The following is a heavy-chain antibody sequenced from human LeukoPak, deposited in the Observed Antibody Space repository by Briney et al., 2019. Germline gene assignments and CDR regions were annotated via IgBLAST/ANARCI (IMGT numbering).Heavy chain of an antibody. J-gene: IGHJ4*02. D-gene: IGHD5-12*01. CDR2: IYPGDSDT. Sequence: PGESLKISCKGSGYTFTSYWIGWVRQMPGKGLERMGIIYPGDSDTRYSPSFRGQVTISANKSISTAYLQWSSLKASDTAMYYCVETRLLSGYPIDYWGQGTLVTVSS. CDR1: GYTFTSYW. V-gene: IGHV5-51*01. CDR3: VETRLLSGYPIDY.